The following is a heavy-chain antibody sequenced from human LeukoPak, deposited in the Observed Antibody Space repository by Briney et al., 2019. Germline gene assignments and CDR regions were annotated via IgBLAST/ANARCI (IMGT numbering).Heavy chain of an antibody. CDR3: AKDLDRGEYYYGSGSYCDY. CDR1: GFTFSSYA. V-gene: IGHV3-23*01. D-gene: IGHD3-10*01. Sequence: RPGGSLRLSCAASGFTFSSYAMSWVRQAPGKGLEWVSAISGSGGSTYYADSVKGRFTISRDNSKNTLYLQMNSLRAEDTAVYYCAKDLDRGEYYYGSGSYCDYWGQGTLVTVSS. J-gene: IGHJ4*02. CDR2: ISGSGGST.